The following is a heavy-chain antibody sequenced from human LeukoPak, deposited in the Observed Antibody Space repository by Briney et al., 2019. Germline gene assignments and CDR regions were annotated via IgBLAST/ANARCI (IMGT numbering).Heavy chain of an antibody. CDR2: ISNVGLTT. CDR1: AFTLGDFY. D-gene: IGHD6-19*01. Sequence: GGSLRLSCTASAFTLGDFYMSWIRQAPGKGLEWIAYISNVGLTTYYAESVKGRFTISRDNAKNSLYLQMNSLRAEDTAVYYCAKGLIAVAGTRFAGGYMDVWGKGTTVTVSS. J-gene: IGHJ6*03. V-gene: IGHV3-11*01. CDR3: AKGLIAVAGTRFAGGYMDV.